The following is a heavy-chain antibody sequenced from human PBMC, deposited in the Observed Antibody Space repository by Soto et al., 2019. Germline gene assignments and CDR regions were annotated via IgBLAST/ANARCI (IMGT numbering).Heavy chain of an antibody. CDR3: AKSSPYGYAWGPWDY. CDR2: INGRGDDT. Sequence: VQLLESGGGLVQPGGSLRLSCAASGFAFSGYAMSWVRQAPGKGLEWVSSINGRGDDTYYSDSVKCQFTISRDNSKNTVYLQMDNLRAEDMAMFYCAKSSPYGYAWGPWDYWGQGILVTVSS. CDR1: GFAFSGYA. D-gene: IGHD2-2*01. V-gene: IGHV3-23*01. J-gene: IGHJ4*02.